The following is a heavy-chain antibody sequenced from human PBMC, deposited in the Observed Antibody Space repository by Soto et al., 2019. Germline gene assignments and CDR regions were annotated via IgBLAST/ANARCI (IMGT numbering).Heavy chain of an antibody. CDR2: ISGSGGST. V-gene: IGHV3-23*01. J-gene: IGHJ3*02. CDR3: AKDYIWGSYRSNFDAFDI. CDR1: GFTFSSYA. D-gene: IGHD3-16*02. Sequence: GSLRLSCAASGFTFSSYAMSWVRQAPGKGLEWVSAISGSGGSTYYADSVKGRFTISRDNSKNTLYLQMNSLRAEDTAVYYCAKDYIWGSYRSNFDAFDIWGQGTMVTVSS.